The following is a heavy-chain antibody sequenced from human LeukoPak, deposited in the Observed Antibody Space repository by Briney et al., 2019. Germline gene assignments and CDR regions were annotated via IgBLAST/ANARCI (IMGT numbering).Heavy chain of an antibody. D-gene: IGHD1-1*01. J-gene: IGHJ3*02. Sequence: SETLSLTCTVSGGSISSRSYYWSWIRQPPGKGLEWIGFIYYSGSTNYNPSLKSRVTISVATSKNQFSLKLSSVTAADMAVYYCARDGDSRGTGAFDIWGQGTMVTVSS. CDR2: IYYSGST. CDR3: ARDGDSRGTGAFDI. V-gene: IGHV4-61*01. CDR1: GGSISSRSYY.